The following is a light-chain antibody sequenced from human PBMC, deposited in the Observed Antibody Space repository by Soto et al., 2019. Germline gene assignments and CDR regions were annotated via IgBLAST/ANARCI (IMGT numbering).Light chain of an antibody. CDR3: QQYGSSTLT. CDR1: QSVSTSY. CDR2: AAS. Sequence: EIVLTQSPGTLSLSPGEGATLSCRASQSVSTSYLAWYQQKPGQAPRLIIYAASSRETGIPDRFSGSGSGTEFTLTISRLEPEDFAVYYCQQYGSSTLTFGGGTKVDIK. J-gene: IGKJ4*01. V-gene: IGKV3-20*01.